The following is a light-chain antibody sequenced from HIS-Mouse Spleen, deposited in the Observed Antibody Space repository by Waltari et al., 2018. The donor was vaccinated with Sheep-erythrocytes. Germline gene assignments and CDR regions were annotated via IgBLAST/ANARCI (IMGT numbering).Light chain of an antibody. V-gene: IGLV2-11*01. J-gene: IGLJ2*01. Sequence: QSALTQPRSVSGSPGQSVTISCTGTSSDVGGYNYVSCYQQHPGKATKLMIYDVSKRPAGVPDRFSGSKAGNKASLTISGLQAEDEADYYCCSYAGSYTLVFGGGTKLTVL. CDR2: DVS. CDR3: CSYAGSYTLV. CDR1: SSDVGGYNY.